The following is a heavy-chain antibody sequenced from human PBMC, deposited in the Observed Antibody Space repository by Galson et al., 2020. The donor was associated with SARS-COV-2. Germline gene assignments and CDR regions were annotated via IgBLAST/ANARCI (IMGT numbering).Heavy chain of an antibody. CDR2: INPDGSST. D-gene: IGHD6-19*01. J-gene: IGHJ4*02. Sequence: LGESPKISCAASGFIFSNFWMHWVPQSPEKGMMWVARINPDGSSTNYADAVKGRFTLSRDNGKKILYLQMNGLSVEDTAVYYCARVPRGVAGIASFWFDYWGQGILVTVSS. CDR3: ARVPRGVAGIASFWFDY. CDR1: GFIFSNFW. V-gene: IGHV3-74*01.